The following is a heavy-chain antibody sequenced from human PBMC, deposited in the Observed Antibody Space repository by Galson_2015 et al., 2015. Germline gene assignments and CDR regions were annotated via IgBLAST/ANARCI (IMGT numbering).Heavy chain of an antibody. CDR2: ISSSSSTI. CDR1: GLTFSSYA. D-gene: IGHD1-14*01. CDR3: ARAAGYNNPPDDF. Sequence: SLRLSCATSGLTFSSYAMSWVRQAPGKGLEWVSYISSSSSTIYYADSVKGRFTISRDNTKNSLYLQMNSLRAEDTALYYCARAAGYNNPPDDFWGQGTLVTVSS. V-gene: IGHV3-48*04. J-gene: IGHJ4*02.